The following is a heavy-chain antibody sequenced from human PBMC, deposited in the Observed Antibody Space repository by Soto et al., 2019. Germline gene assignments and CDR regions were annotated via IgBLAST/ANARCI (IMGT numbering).Heavy chain of an antibody. D-gene: IGHD6-6*01. V-gene: IGHV3-11*01. CDR3: ARRGNISSAHHFAH. Sequence: QVQLVESGGGLVKPGGSLRLSCAASGFTFSGYNMSWIRQAPGKGLEWVSYITSSGSNTFDAESVKGRFTISRYKTMNLLYLQMNSLRAEDTAVYYCARRGNISSAHHFAHWGQGTLVTVSS. CDR2: ITSSGSNT. CDR1: GFTFSGYN. J-gene: IGHJ4*02.